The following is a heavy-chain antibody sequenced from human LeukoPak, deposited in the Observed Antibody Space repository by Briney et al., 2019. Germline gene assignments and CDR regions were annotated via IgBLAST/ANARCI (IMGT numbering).Heavy chain of an antibody. Sequence: ASVKVSCKASGYTFTGYYMHWVRQAPGQGLEWMGWINPNSGGTNYAQKFQGRVTMTRDTSISTAYMELSRLRSDDTAVYYCARVGLVRGVIAYGFDYWGQGTLVTVSS. CDR2: INPNSGGT. CDR3: ARVGLVRGVIAYGFDY. CDR1: GYTFTGYY. D-gene: IGHD3-10*01. J-gene: IGHJ4*02. V-gene: IGHV1-2*02.